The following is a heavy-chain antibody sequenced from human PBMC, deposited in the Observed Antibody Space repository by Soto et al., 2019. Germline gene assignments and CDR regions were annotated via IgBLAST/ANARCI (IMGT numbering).Heavy chain of an antibody. CDR3: ARDGTHRYDSSGYYYY. J-gene: IGHJ4*02. D-gene: IGHD3-22*01. CDR2: INPSGGST. Sequence: ASVKVSCKASGYTFTSYYMHWVRQAPGQGLEWMGVINPSGGSTSYAQKFQGRVTMTRDTSTSTVYMELSSLRSEDTAMYYCARDGTHRYDSSGYYYYWGQGTLVTVSS. V-gene: IGHV1-46*01. CDR1: GYTFTSYY.